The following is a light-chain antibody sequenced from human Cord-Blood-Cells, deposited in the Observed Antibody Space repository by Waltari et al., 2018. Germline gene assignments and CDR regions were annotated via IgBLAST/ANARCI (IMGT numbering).Light chain of an antibody. CDR3: QQSYSTLT. CDR1: QSISSY. V-gene: IGKV1-39*01. J-gene: IGKJ4*01. CDR2: AAS. Sequence: DIQMTKSPSSLSASVGDIVTITCRASQSISSYLNWYQQKPGKAPKLLIYAASRLQSGVPSRFSGSASGTDFTLTISSLQPEDFATYYWQQSYSTLTFGGGTKVEIK.